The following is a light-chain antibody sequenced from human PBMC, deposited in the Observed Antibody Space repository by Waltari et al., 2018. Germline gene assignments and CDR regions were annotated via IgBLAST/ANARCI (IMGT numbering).Light chain of an antibody. CDR2: EGS. CDR3: CSYAGSSTYV. Sequence: QSALTQPASVSGSPGQSIPIPGTGTSSDVGSYNLAPWHQQHPGKAPKLMIYEGSKRPSGVSNRFSGSKSGNTASLTISGLQAEDEADYYCCSYAGSSTYVFGTGTKVTVL. J-gene: IGLJ1*01. V-gene: IGLV2-23*01. CDR1: SSDVGSYNL.